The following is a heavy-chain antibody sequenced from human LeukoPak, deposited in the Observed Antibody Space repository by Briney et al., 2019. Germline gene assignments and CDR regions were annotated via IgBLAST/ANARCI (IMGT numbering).Heavy chain of an antibody. J-gene: IGHJ3*02. Sequence: GGSLRLSCAASGFTFSSYAMSWVRQAPGKGLEWVSAISGSGGSTYYADSVKGRLTISRDNSKNTLYLQMNSLRAEDTAVYYCAKDREDYYGSGSYQGTDAFDIWGQGTMVTVSS. CDR1: GFTFSSYA. V-gene: IGHV3-23*01. D-gene: IGHD3-10*01. CDR2: ISGSGGST. CDR3: AKDREDYYGSGSYQGTDAFDI.